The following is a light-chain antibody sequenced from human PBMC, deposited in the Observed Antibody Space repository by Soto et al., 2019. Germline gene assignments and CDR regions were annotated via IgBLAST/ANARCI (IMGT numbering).Light chain of an antibody. Sequence: DIQMTQSPSTLSASVGDRVTITCRASQSVSSWLAWYQQKPGRAPKLVIYNVSTLESGVPSRFSGTGSGTEFTLTISSMQPDDFATYYCQQYNDYSRTFGQGTKVESK. J-gene: IGKJ1*01. V-gene: IGKV1-5*01. CDR1: QSVSSW. CDR3: QQYNDYSRT. CDR2: NVS.